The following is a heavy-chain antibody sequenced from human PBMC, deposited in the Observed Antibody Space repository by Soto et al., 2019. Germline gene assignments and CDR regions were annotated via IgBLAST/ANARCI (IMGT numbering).Heavy chain of an antibody. D-gene: IGHD3-10*01. CDR2: IKSVTDGGTA. Sequence: EVQLVESGGALVKPGGSLTLSCAASGFTFSDTWMTWVRQSPGKGLEWVGRIKSVTDGGTAEYAAPVQGRFTISRDDSKNTLYLQMSSLRAEATVLYYCARGFHSGSWSSWYWGQGTRVTVSS. CDR1: GFTFSDTW. J-gene: IGHJ4*02. V-gene: IGHV3-15*02. CDR3: ARGFHSGSWSSWY.